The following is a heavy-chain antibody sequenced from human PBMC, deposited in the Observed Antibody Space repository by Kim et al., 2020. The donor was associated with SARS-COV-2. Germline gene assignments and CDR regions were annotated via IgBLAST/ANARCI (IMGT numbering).Heavy chain of an antibody. J-gene: IGHJ6*02. Sequence: GGSLRLSCAASGFAFSSYGMHWVRQAPGKGLEWVAVIWYDGSGKYYSDSVKGRFTISRDNSKNTLFLQMNSLRAEDTAVYYCAREGYGGNPDYFYGMDVWGQGTTVTVSS. CDR3: AREGYGGNPDYFYGMDV. CDR1: GFAFSSYG. CDR2: IWYDGSGK. V-gene: IGHV3-33*01. D-gene: IGHD4-17*01.